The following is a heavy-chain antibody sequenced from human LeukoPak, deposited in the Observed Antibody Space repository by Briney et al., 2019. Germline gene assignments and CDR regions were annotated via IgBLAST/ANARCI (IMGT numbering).Heavy chain of an antibody. CDR2: ISSSGSTI. J-gene: IGHJ6*04. Sequence: HPGRSLRLSCAASGFTFSSYEMNWVRQAPGKGLEWVSYISSSGSTIYYADSVKGRFTISRDNAKNSLYLQMNSLRAEDTAVYCCAELGITMIGGVWGRGTTVTISS. V-gene: IGHV3-48*03. CDR1: GFTFSSYE. CDR3: AELGITMIGGV. D-gene: IGHD3-10*02.